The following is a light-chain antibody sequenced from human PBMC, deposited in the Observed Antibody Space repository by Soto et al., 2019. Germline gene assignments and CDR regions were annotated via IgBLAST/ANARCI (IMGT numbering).Light chain of an antibody. Sequence: EIVMTQSPATPSVSPGEGATLSCRASQSVSSNLAWYQQKPGQAPRLLISDASTRATDIPARFSGSGSGTEFTLTISSLQSEDFAVYYCQQYNNLPPTFGQGTKVDIK. V-gene: IGKV3-15*01. CDR1: QSVSSN. CDR2: DAS. J-gene: IGKJ1*01. CDR3: QQYNNLPPT.